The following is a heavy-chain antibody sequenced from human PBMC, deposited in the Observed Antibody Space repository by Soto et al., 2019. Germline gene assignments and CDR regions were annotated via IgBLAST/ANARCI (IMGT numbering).Heavy chain of an antibody. Sequence: QLQLQESGPGLVKPSETLSLTCRVSDGSMNSDSSYWGWIRQPPGKGLEWIGVINHSGSTYHNLSLKGRVTMSVDASRNQFSLKLTSMTAADTAVYYCARRGGYVSVGYYYLWDSWGQGTLVTVS. CDR3: ARRGGYVSVGYYYLWDS. V-gene: IGHV4-39*01. D-gene: IGHD3-22*01. CDR2: INHSGST. CDR1: DGSMNSDSSY. J-gene: IGHJ4*02.